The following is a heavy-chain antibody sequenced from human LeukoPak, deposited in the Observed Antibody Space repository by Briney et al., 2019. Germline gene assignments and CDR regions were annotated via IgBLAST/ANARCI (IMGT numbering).Heavy chain of an antibody. J-gene: IGHJ5*02. CDR3: ARDLGITGTTSVGWFDP. CDR1: GYTFTSYY. Sequence: ASVKVSCKASGYTFTSYYMHWVRQAPGQGLEWMGIINPSGGSTSYAQKFQGRVTMTRDTSTSTVYMELSSLRSEDTAVYYCARDLGITGTTSVGWFDPWGQGTLATVSS. V-gene: IGHV1-46*03. D-gene: IGHD1-7*01. CDR2: INPSGGST.